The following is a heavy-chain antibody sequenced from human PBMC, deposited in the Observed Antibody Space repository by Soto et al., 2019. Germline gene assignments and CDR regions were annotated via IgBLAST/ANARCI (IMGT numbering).Heavy chain of an antibody. CDR2: FDPEDGET. CDR3: ATVQAIFGVVVYYFDY. J-gene: IGHJ4*02. Sequence: ASVKVSCKVSGYTLTELSMHWVRQAPGKGLEWMGGFDPEDGETIYAQKFQGRVTMTEDTSTDTAYMELSSLRSEDTAVYYCATVQAIFGVVVYYFDYWGQGTLVTVSS. D-gene: IGHD3-3*01. V-gene: IGHV1-24*01. CDR1: GYTLTELS.